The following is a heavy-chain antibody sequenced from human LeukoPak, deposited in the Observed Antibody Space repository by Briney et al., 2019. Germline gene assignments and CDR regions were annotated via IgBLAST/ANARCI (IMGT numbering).Heavy chain of an antibody. CDR2: IYPGDSDT. CDR3: ARGSGNSSWLDP. J-gene: IGHJ5*02. D-gene: IGHD3-10*01. V-gene: IGHV5-51*01. Sequence: GGPLQISCRGSGSHFNHHWIGGGRQFPGKGLEWVGLIYPGDSDTKYNPSFEGHVTMSVDRSSSAAFLQWSSLKASDTAMYYCARGSGNSSWLDPWGQGTLVTVSS. CDR1: GSHFNHHW.